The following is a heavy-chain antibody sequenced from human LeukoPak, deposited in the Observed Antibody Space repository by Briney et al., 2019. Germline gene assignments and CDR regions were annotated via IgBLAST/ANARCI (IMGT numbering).Heavy chain of an antibody. CDR2: ISVYNGNT. Sequence: ASVKVSCKASGYTFTSYGISWVRQAPRQGLEWMGWISVYNGNTNYAQKLQGRVTMTTDTSTSTAYMELRSLRSDDTAVYYCARVPNYYDSSGYYGDWGQGTLVTVSS. CDR3: ARVPNYYDSSGYYGD. V-gene: IGHV1-18*01. CDR1: GYTFTSYG. D-gene: IGHD3-22*01. J-gene: IGHJ4*02.